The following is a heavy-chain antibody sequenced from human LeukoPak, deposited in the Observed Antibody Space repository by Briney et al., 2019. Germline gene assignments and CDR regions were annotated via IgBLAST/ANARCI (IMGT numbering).Heavy chain of an antibody. J-gene: IGHJ4*02. CDR1: GYTLTGYY. Sequence: ASEKVSCKASGYTLTGYYMHWVRQAPGQGLEWMGWINPNSGGTNYAQKFQGRVTMTRDTSINTFYMELSRLRSDDTAVYYCARDVGEYCSSVSCYASDYWGQGTLVTVSS. CDR2: INPNSGGT. D-gene: IGHD2-2*01. CDR3: ARDVGEYCSSVSCYASDY. V-gene: IGHV1-2*02.